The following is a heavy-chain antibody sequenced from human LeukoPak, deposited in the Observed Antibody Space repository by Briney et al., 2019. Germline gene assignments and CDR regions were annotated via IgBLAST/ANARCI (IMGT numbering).Heavy chain of an antibody. D-gene: IGHD4-17*01. V-gene: IGHV3-23*01. CDR3: AKDHGNGDYGALFLDS. J-gene: IGHJ4*02. CDR2: ITGRGGSK. Sequence: PGGSLRLSCAASGFTFSSYSMNWVRQAPGKGLEWLSAITGRGGSKYYAASAKGRFTISRDNSMNTLYLQMKGLRAEDTALYFCAKDHGNGDYGALFLDSWGRGTLVTVSS. CDR1: GFTFSSYS.